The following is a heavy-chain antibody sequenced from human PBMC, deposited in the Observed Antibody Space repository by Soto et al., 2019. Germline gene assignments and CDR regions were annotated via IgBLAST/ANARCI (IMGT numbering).Heavy chain of an antibody. D-gene: IGHD3-22*01. Sequence: SETLSLTCTVSGGSISSGDYYWSWIRQPPGKGLAWIGYIYYSGSTYYNPSLKSRVTISVDTSKNQFSLKLRSVTAADTAVYYCARGYDSSGYYSRELDYWGQGTLVTVSS. CDR1: GGSISSGDYY. V-gene: IGHV4-30-4*01. CDR3: ARGYDSSGYYSRELDY. CDR2: IYYSGST. J-gene: IGHJ4*02.